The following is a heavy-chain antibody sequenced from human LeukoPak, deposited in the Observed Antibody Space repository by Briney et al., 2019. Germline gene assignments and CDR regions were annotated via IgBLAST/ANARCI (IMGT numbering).Heavy chain of an antibody. V-gene: IGHV3-9*01. J-gene: IGHJ3*02. CDR1: GFTFDDYA. CDR2: ISWNSGSI. Sequence: PGGSLRLSCAASGFTFDDYAMHWVRQAPGKGLEWVSGISWNSGSIGYADSVKGRFTISRDNAKNSLYLQMNSLRAEDTAVYYCARTGYSSSSNAFDIWGQGTMVTVSS. CDR3: ARTGYSSSSNAFDI. D-gene: IGHD6-6*01.